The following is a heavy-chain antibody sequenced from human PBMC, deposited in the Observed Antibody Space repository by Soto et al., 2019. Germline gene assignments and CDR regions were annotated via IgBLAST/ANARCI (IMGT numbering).Heavy chain of an antibody. CDR1: GGSISSYY. CDR3: ARVPAYYYDSSGYWFDP. CDR2: IYYSGST. D-gene: IGHD3-22*01. J-gene: IGHJ5*02. V-gene: IGHV4-59*01. Sequence: PSETLSLTCTVSGGSISSYYWSWIRQPPGKGLEWIGYIYYSGSTNYNPSLKSRVTISVDTSKNQFSLKLSSVTAADTAVYYCARVPAYYYDSSGYWFDPWGQGTLVNVSS.